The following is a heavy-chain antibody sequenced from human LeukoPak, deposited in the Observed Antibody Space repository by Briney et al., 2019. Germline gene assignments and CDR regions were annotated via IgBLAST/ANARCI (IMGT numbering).Heavy chain of an antibody. CDR3: AIPSYYYDSSGYLGAFDI. V-gene: IGHV5-51*01. CDR1: GYSFTSYW. Sequence: GESLKISCKGSGYSFTSYWIGWVRQMPGKGLEWMEIIYPGDSDTRYSPSFQGQVTISADKSISTAYLQWSSLKASDTAMYYCAIPSYYYDSSGYLGAFDIWGQGTMVTVSS. D-gene: IGHD3-22*01. CDR2: IYPGDSDT. J-gene: IGHJ3*02.